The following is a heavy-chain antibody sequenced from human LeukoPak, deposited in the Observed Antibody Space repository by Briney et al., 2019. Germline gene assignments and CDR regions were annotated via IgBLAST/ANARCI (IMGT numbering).Heavy chain of an antibody. Sequence: GGSLRLSCAASGFTFSTYAMTWVRQASGMRLEWVSGISGSGSSTYYADSVKGRFTISRDNPKNTLYLQMNSLRAEDTAVYYCAKGRWLQLDMDYWGQGARVTVSS. CDR1: GFTFSTYA. J-gene: IGHJ4*02. V-gene: IGHV3-23*01. CDR3: AKGRWLQLDMDY. CDR2: ISGSGSST. D-gene: IGHD5-24*01.